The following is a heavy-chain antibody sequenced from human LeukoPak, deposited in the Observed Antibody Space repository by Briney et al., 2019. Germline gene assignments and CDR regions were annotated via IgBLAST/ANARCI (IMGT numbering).Heavy chain of an antibody. CDR1: GFTFNFYF. Sequence: PGGSLRLSCSASGFTFNFYFMSWVRRAPGKGLEWVASVKHDGSQKTYADSVNGRFTISRDNAKNSVYLQMDPLRAEDTAVYYCARAPQGSTPDYWGQGTLVSVSS. CDR2: VKHDGSQK. V-gene: IGHV3-7*01. CDR3: ARAPQGSTPDY. J-gene: IGHJ4*02.